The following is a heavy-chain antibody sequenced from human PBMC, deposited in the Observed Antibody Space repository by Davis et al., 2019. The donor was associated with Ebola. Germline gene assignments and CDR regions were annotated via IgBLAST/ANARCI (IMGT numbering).Heavy chain of an antibody. CDR2: ISSSGSTI. CDR1: GFTFSDYY. J-gene: IGHJ4*02. D-gene: IGHD7-27*01. CDR3: ATDRNWDFDY. V-gene: IGHV3-11*04. Sequence: GESLKISCAASGFTFSDYYMSWIRQAPGKGLEWVSYISSSGSTIYYADSVKGRFTISRDNAKNSLYLQMNSLRDEDTAVYYRATDRNWDFDYWGQGTLVTVSS.